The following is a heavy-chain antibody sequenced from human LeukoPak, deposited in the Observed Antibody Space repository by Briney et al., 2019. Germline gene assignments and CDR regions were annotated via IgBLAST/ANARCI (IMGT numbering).Heavy chain of an antibody. CDR3: ARALGDSYGYFHLMDY. V-gene: IGHV1-69*13. CDR1: GGTFSSYA. CDR2: IIPIFGTA. D-gene: IGHD5-18*01. J-gene: IGHJ4*02. Sequence: GASVKVSCKASGGTFSSYAIGWVRQAPGHGLEWMGGIIPIFGTANYAQKFQGRVTITADESTSTAYMELSSLRSEDTAVYYCARALGDSYGYFHLMDYWGQGTLVTVSS.